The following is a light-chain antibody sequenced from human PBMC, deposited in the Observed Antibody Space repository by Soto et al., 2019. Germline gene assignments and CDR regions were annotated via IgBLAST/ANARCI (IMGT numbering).Light chain of an antibody. J-gene: IGKJ2*01. CDR2: AAS. V-gene: IGKV3-20*01. CDR1: QIVASTS. Sequence: EIVLTQSPGTLSLSPGDRATLSCRASQIVASTSFAWYQQSPGQAPRLLICAASTRASDVPDRFSGSGSGTDFTLTISRLEPEDFAVYYCHQYDGSPPYTFGQGTRLEIK. CDR3: HQYDGSPPYT.